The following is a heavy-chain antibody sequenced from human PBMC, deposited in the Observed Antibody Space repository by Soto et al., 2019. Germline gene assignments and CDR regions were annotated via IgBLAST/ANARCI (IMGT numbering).Heavy chain of an antibody. J-gene: IGHJ6*02. V-gene: IGHV3-33*01. Sequence: GGSLRLSCAASGFTFSSYGMHWVRQAPGKGLEWVAVIWYDGSNKYYADSVKGRFTISRDNSKNTLYLQMNSLRAEDTAVYYCARDPRYSYGYDYYYYYGMDVWGQGTTVTVSS. CDR3: ARDPRYSYGYDYYYYYGMDV. CDR2: IWYDGSNK. D-gene: IGHD5-18*01. CDR1: GFTFSSYG.